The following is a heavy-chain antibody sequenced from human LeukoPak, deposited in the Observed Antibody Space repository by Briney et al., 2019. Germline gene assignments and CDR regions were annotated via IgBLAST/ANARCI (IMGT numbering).Heavy chain of an antibody. CDR3: ARDCGLSDYGSGFGFDI. CDR1: GYTFTSYD. J-gene: IGHJ3*02. Sequence: ASVKVSCKASGYTFTSYDINWVRQVTGQGLEWMGWMNPKSGNTGYAQKFQGRVTITRNTSISTAYMEVSSLRYGDTAVYYCARDCGLSDYGSGFGFDIWGQGTMVTVSS. D-gene: IGHD3-10*01. V-gene: IGHV1-8*03. CDR2: MNPKSGNT.